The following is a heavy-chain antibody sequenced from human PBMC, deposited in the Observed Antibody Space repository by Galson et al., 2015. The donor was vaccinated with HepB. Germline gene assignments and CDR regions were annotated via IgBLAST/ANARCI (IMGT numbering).Heavy chain of an antibody. J-gene: IGHJ4*02. Sequence: SLRLSCAASGFPFSSYGMHWVRQAPGKGLEWVTLIWYDGSNKKYAVSVKGRFTISRDNSKNTLSLQMNSLRAEDTAVYYCVRDQSGNGGQFDYWGQGTLVTVSS. CDR3: VRDQSGNGGQFDY. V-gene: IGHV3-33*01. CDR1: GFPFSSYG. CDR2: IWYDGSNK. D-gene: IGHD2-8*01.